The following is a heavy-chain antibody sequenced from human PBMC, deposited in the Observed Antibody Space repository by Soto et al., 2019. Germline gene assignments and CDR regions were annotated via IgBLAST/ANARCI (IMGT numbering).Heavy chain of an antibody. CDR3: ARSHYTCGRLIYX. CDR1: GDSITTNGYY. CDR2: VYWTGSN. Sequence: ETLSLTFSVSGDSITTNGYYWGWIRQPPGKGLQLIGNVYWTGSNFYHPSLTSRVFISVETSKKEFSLRLTSVPAADTAVYYCARSHYTCGRLIYXWGPGTPFTVSX. D-gene: IGHD2-21*01. J-gene: IGHJ4*02. V-gene: IGHV4-39*01.